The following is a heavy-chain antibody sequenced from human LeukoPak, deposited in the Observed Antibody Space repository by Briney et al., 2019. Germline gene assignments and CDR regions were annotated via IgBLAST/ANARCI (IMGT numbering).Heavy chain of an antibody. Sequence: ASVKVSCKASGYTFTSYDINWVRQAPGQGLEWMGIINPSGGSTSYAQKFQGRVTMTRDMSTSTVYMELSSLRSEDTAVYYCARGGSTLFDYWGQGTLVTVSS. CDR3: ARGGSTLFDY. CDR1: GYTFTSYD. D-gene: IGHD3-10*01. J-gene: IGHJ4*02. CDR2: INPSGGST. V-gene: IGHV1-46*01.